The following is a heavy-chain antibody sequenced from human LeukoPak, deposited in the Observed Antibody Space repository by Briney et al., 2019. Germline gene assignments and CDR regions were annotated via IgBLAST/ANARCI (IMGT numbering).Heavy chain of an antibody. V-gene: IGHV1-2*02. CDR1: GYTFTGYY. D-gene: IGHD6-6*01. CDR3: ARAWAFIAARITGVDN. Sequence: ASVKLSFKASGYTFTGYYMHWVRQAPGQGLEWMGWINPNSGGTNYAQKFQGRVPMTRDTSISTAYMELSRLRSDDTAVYYCARAWAFIAARITGVDNWGQGALLSVSS. J-gene: IGHJ4*02. CDR2: INPNSGGT.